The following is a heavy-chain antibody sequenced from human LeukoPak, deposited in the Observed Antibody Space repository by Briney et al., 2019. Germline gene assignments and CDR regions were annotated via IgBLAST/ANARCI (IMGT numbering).Heavy chain of an antibody. J-gene: IGHJ4*02. CDR1: GFTFSGYW. CDR3: ARERWFGYCSSTSCSQPNDY. CDR2: IKQDGSEK. Sequence: GGSLRLSCAASGFTFSGYWMSWVRQAPGKGLEWVANIKQDGSEKYHVDSVKGRFTISRDNAKNSLYLQMNSLRAEDTAVYYCARERWFGYCSSTSCSQPNDYWGQGTLVTVSS. V-gene: IGHV3-7*01. D-gene: IGHD2-2*03.